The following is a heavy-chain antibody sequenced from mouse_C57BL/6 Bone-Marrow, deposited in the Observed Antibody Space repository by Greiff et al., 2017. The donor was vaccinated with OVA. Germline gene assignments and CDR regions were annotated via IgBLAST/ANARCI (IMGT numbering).Heavy chain of an antibody. Sequence: EVNLVESGGGLVQSGRSLRLSCATSGFTFSDFYMEWVRQAPGKGLEWIAASRNKANDYTTEYSASVKGRFIVSRDTAQSILYLQMNALRAEDTAIYYCARDEVADYWGQGTTLTVSS. D-gene: IGHD1-1*02. J-gene: IGHJ2*01. CDR3: ARDEVADY. CDR2: SRNKANDYTT. V-gene: IGHV7-1*01. CDR1: GFTFSDFY.